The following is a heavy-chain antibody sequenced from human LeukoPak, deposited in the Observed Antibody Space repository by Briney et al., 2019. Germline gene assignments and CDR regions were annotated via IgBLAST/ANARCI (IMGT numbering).Heavy chain of an antibody. V-gene: IGHV3-11*01. J-gene: IGHJ4*02. Sequence: KPGGSLRLSCAASRFTFSDYYMSWIRQAPGKGLEWVSYISSSGNTIYYADAVKGRFTISRDNAKNSLFLQFNNLRADDTAVYYCARSVTAARRGWVSADREVYYFDYWGQGTLVTVSS. D-gene: IGHD1-14*01. CDR2: ISSSGNTI. CDR3: ARSVTAARRGWVSADREVYYFDY. CDR1: RFTFSDYY.